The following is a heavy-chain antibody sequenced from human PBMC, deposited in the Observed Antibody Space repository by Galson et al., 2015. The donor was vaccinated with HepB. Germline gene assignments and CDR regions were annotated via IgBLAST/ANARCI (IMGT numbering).Heavy chain of an antibody. CDR1: GFTFSSYA. Sequence: SLRLSCAASGFTFSSYAMHWVRQAPGKGLEWVAVISYDGSNKYYADSVKGRFTISRDNSKNTLYLQMNSLRAEDTAVYYCARDPKQWLAQYYFDYWGQGTLVTVSS. CDR2: ISYDGSNK. D-gene: IGHD6-19*01. CDR3: ARDPKQWLAQYYFDY. J-gene: IGHJ4*02. V-gene: IGHV3-30-3*01.